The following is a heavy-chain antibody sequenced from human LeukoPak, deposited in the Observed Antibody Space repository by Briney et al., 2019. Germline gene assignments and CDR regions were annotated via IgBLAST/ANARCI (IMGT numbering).Heavy chain of an antibody. CDR2: ISSSSSYI. CDR1: GFTFSSYS. V-gene: IGHV3-21*01. D-gene: IGHD4-17*01. Sequence: PGGSLRLSCAASGFTFSSYSMNWVRQAPGKGLEWVSSISSSSSYIYYADSVKGRFTISRDNAKNTLYLQMNSLRAEDTAVYYCAREADGDYGDYDAGGFDYWGQGTLVTVSS. CDR3: AREADGDYGDYDAGGFDY. J-gene: IGHJ4*02.